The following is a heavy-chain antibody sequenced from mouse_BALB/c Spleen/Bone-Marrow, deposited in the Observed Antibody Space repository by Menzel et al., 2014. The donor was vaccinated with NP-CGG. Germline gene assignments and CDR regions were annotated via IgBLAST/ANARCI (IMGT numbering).Heavy chain of an antibody. CDR1: GYSFTGYY. Sequence: LVKTGASVKISCKASGYSFTGYYMHWVKRSHGKSLEWIGYISCYNGATSYNQKFKGKATFTVDTSSSTAYMQFNSLTSEDSAVYYCARGDGYYVDFDYRGQGTTLTVSS. J-gene: IGHJ2*01. V-gene: IGHV1S34*01. CDR2: ISCYNGAT. CDR3: ARGDGYYVDFDY. D-gene: IGHD2-3*01.